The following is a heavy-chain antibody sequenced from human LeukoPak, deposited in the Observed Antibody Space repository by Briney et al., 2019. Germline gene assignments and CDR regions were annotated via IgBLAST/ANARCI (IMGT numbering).Heavy chain of an antibody. CDR3: TGGSGWYSPDY. D-gene: IGHD6-19*01. Sequence: PGGSLRLSCAASGSTFSDSAMNWVRQASGKGLEWVGHIRGKTNSYATAYAASVRGRFTISRDDSKNTAYLQMNSLKTEDTAVYYCTGGSGWYSPDYWGQGTLVTVSS. CDR1: GSTFSDSA. CDR2: IRGKTNSYAT. J-gene: IGHJ4*02. V-gene: IGHV3-73*01.